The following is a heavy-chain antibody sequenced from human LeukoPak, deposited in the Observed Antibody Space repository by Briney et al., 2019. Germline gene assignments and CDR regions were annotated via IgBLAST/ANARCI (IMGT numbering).Heavy chain of an antibody. D-gene: IGHD2-15*01. CDR1: GYSLTSYA. CDR3: AREGSGASFVDY. V-gene: IGHV1-3*01. J-gene: IGHJ4*02. Sequence: ASVTVSCKASGYSLTSYAMHWVRQAPGQGLEGMGWIHAGNGNTKYSEKFQGRLTITRDTSASTGYMEMSSLRWEDTAVYYCAREGSGASFVDYWGQGTLVTVSS. CDR2: IHAGNGNT.